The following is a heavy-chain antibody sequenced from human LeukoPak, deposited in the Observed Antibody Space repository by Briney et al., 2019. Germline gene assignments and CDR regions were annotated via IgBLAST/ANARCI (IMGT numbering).Heavy chain of an antibody. CDR1: GYTFTSYA. V-gene: IGHV1-69*13. Sequence: GASVKVSCKASGYTFTSYAMNWVRQAPGQGLEWMGGIIPIFGTANYAQKFQGRVTITADESTSTAYMELSSLRSEDTAVYYCARADGGNYYYYYMDVWGKGTTVTISS. D-gene: IGHD3-16*01. CDR3: ARADGGNYYYYYMDV. J-gene: IGHJ6*03. CDR2: IIPIFGTA.